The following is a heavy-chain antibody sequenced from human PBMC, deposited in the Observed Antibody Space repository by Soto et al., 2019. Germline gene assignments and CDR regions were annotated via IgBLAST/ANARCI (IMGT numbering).Heavy chain of an antibody. V-gene: IGHV3-53*01. D-gene: IGHD3-10*01. CDR2: IYTSGTT. Sequence: EVQLVESGGGLIQPGGSLRLSCAASGLTVSDKYMNWVRQAPGKGLEWVSVIYTSGTTYYADSVKGRFTISRDNFKNTLYLQMNSRRAEDTAMYYCARDGFGRYDDSGSEAFDIWGQGTMVTVSS. J-gene: IGHJ3*02. CDR3: ARDGFGRYDDSGSEAFDI. CDR1: GLTVSDKY.